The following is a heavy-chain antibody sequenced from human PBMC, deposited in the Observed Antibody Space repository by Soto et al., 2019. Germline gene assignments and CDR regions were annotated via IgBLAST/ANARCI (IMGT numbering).Heavy chain of an antibody. Sequence: GGSLRLSCAASGYTFSDYYMSWIRQAPGKGLEWISYIDTSGTKIYYADSVKGRFTITRDNAKNSLYPEMNSLRDEDTAVYYCASHYDMWSGYLSPVDYWGQGTLVTVSS. CDR3: ASHYDMWSGYLSPVDY. CDR1: GYTFSDYY. CDR2: IDTSGTKI. J-gene: IGHJ4*02. D-gene: IGHD3-3*01. V-gene: IGHV3-11*01.